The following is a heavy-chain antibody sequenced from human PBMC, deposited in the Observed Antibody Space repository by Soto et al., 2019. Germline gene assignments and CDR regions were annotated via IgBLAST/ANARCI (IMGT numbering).Heavy chain of an antibody. V-gene: IGHV2-5*02. J-gene: IGHJ4*02. CDR2: IYWDDDK. CDR1: GFSLSARGVG. CDR3: LRNLGNTPPDY. Sequence: SGPTLVNPTQTLTLTCTFSGFSLSARGVGVGWIRQPPGKALEWLALIYWDDDKRYRPSVKSRVTIARDTSKNQGLLILTDMDPVDSATYSCLRNLGNTPPDYWGQGTLVTVSS. D-gene: IGHD1-1*01.